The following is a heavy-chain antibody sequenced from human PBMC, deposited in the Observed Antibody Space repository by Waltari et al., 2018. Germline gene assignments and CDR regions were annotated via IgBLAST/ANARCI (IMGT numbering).Heavy chain of an antibody. V-gene: IGHV3-23*01. D-gene: IGHD3-16*02. CDR1: GFTFSSYA. Sequence: EVQLLESGGGLVQPGGSLRLSCAASGFTFSSYAMSWVRQAPGKGLEGVSAISGSGGSTYYAGSVKGRITISSDNSKTPRYLQINSLRAEDTALYYCAKDRELSLYGMFDYWGQGTLVTVSS. CDR2: ISGSGGST. J-gene: IGHJ4*02. CDR3: AKDRELSLYGMFDY.